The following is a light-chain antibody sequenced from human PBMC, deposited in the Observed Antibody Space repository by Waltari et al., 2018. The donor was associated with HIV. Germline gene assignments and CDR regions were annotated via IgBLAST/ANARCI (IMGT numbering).Light chain of an antibody. V-gene: IGLV2-8*01. J-gene: IGLJ2*01. CDR1: SSDVGAYNY. Sequence: QSALTQPPSASGSRGQSVTIPCTGPSSDVGAYNYVSWYQQYPGMAPKLIIYEVNKRPSGVPDRFSGSKSGNTASLTVSGLQAEDEADFYCSSYAGSAVVFGGGTKLTVL. CDR2: EVN. CDR3: SSYAGSAVV.